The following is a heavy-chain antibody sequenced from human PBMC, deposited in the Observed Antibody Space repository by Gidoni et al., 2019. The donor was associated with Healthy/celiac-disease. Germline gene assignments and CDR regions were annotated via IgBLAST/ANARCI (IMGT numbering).Heavy chain of an antibody. J-gene: IGHJ4*02. CDR3: ARAFAPYDPYYYDSSGYYYESY. CDR2: IIPILGIA. CDR1: GGTFSSYA. D-gene: IGHD3-22*01. Sequence: QVQLVQSGAEVQKPGSSVKVSCKASGGTFSSYAISWVRQAPGQGLEWMGRIIPILGIANYAQKFQGRVTITADKSTSTAYMELSSLRSEDTAVYYCARAFAPYDPYYYDSSGYYYESYWGQGTLVTVSS. V-gene: IGHV1-69*04.